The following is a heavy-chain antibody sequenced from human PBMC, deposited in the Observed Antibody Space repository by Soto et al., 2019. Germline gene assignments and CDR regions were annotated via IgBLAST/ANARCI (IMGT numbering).Heavy chain of an antibody. V-gene: IGHV1-58*01. Sequence: SVKVSCKASGFAFTSSAVQWVRQARGQRLEWIGWIVVGSGNTNYAQKFQERVTITRDMSTSTAYMELSSLRSEDTAVYYCAAGTPYSYGADYWGQGTLVTVSS. D-gene: IGHD5-18*01. CDR3: AAGTPYSYGADY. J-gene: IGHJ4*02. CDR1: GFAFTSSA. CDR2: IVVGSGNT.